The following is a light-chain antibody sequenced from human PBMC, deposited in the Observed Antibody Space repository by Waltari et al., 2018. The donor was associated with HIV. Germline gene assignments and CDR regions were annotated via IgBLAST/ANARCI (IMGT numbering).Light chain of an antibody. J-gene: IGKJ5*01. CDR2: WAS. V-gene: IGKV4-1*01. CDR3: QQYYSIPIT. CDR1: PSVLYNSNNKNY. Sequence: DIVMTQSPAALAVSLGGRAIINCTSSPSVLYNSNNKNYLVWYQQKPGQPPKVLISWASTRESGVPDRFSGSGSGTHFSLAISGLQAEDVAVYYCQQYYSIPITFGQGTRLDIK.